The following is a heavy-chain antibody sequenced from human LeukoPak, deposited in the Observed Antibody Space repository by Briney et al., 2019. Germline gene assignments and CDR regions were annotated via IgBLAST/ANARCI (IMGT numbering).Heavy chain of an antibody. V-gene: IGHV3-30-3*01. CDR2: ISYDGSNK. J-gene: IGHJ4*01. Sequence: GGSLRLSCAASGFTFSSSAMHWVRQAPDKGLEWVAVISYDGSNKYYADSVKGRFTISRGNSKNTLYLQMNSLRADDTAVYYCARDRDSSGWYEGFDYWGQGTLVTVSS. CDR3: ARDRDSSGWYEGFDY. D-gene: IGHD6-19*01. CDR1: GFTFSSSA.